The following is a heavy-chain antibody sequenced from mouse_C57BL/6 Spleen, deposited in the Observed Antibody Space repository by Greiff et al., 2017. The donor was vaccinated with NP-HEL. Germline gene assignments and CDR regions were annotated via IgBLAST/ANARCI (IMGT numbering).Heavy chain of an antibody. J-gene: IGHJ4*01. Sequence: QVQLQQSGPELVKPGASVKISCKASGYAFSSSWMNWVKQRPGKGLEWIGRIYPGDGDTNYNGKFKGKATLTADKSSSTAYMQLSSLTSEDSAVYFCALSITTVVATEAMDYWGQGTSVTVSS. V-gene: IGHV1-82*01. CDR3: ALSITTVVATEAMDY. D-gene: IGHD1-1*01. CDR2: IYPGDGDT. CDR1: GYAFSSSW.